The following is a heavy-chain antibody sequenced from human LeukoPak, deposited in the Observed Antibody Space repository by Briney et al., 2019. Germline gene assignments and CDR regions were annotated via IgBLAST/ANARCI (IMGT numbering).Heavy chain of an antibody. CDR1: GYTFTSYG. Sequence: ASVKVSCKASGYTFTSYGISWVRQAPGQGLEWMGWISAYNGNTNYAQKLQGRVTMTTDTSTSTAYMELRSLRSDDTAVYYCARERYCSSTSCSWDYWGQGTLVTVSS. CDR3: ARERYCSSTSCSWDY. J-gene: IGHJ4*02. CDR2: ISAYNGNT. V-gene: IGHV1-18*01. D-gene: IGHD2-2*01.